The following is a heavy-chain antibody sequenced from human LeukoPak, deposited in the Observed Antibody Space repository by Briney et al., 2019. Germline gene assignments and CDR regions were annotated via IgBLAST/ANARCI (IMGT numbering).Heavy chain of an antibody. CDR2: INPNSGGT. Sequence: ASVKVSCKASGYTFTGYYMHWVRQAPGQGLEWMGWINPNSGGTNYAQKFQGRATMTRDTSISTAYMELSRLRSEDTAVYYCATSPGIAAAGGDYWGQGTLVTVSS. CDR3: ATSPGIAAAGGDY. V-gene: IGHV1-2*02. CDR1: GYTFTGYY. J-gene: IGHJ4*02. D-gene: IGHD6-13*01.